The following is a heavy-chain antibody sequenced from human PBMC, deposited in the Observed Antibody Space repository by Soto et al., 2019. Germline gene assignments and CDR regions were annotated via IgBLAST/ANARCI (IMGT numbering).Heavy chain of an antibody. CDR2: ISGSGAST. J-gene: IGHJ6*02. Sequence: PGGSLRLSCVASEFTFSLYVIGWIRQAPGKGPEWVSFISGSGASTFYADSVKGRFAISRDNSKNTLYLQMNSLRAEDTAVYYCARDRDSQLWSYSPLYWDYYYGMDVWGQGTTVTVSS. D-gene: IGHD5-18*01. CDR1: EFTFSLYV. V-gene: IGHV3-23*01. CDR3: ARDRDSQLWSYSPLYWDYYYGMDV.